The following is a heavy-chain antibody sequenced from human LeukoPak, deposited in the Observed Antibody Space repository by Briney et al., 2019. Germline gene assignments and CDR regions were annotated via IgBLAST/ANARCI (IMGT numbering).Heavy chain of an antibody. CDR2: IDQSGGRN. D-gene: IGHD3-16*01. V-gene: IGHV3-7*05. J-gene: IGHJ3*02. CDR3: ARDVEGGTFDI. CDR1: GFTFSRFW. Sequence: GGSLRLSCAASGFTFSRFWMNWVRQAPGRGLGGVANIDQSGGRNNYVDSVKGRFTISRDNAKNSLFLEMSSLRAEDTAVYFCARDVEGGTFDIWGQGTTVTVSS.